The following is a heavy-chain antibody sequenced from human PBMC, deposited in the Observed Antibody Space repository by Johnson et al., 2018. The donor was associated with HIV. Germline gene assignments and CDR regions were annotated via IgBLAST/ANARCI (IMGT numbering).Heavy chain of an antibody. D-gene: IGHD3-16*01. J-gene: IGHJ3*02. CDR2: ISYDGSNK. CDR3: ARGPGGGEDALDI. CDR1: GFTFDDYG. Sequence: QMLLVESGGGLVQPGGSLRLSCAASGFTFDDYGMSWVRQAPGKGLEWVAVISYDGSNKYYADSVKGRFTISRDNSKNTLYLQMDSLRAEDTAVYYCARGPGGGEDALDIWGQGTMVTVSS. V-gene: IGHV3-30*03.